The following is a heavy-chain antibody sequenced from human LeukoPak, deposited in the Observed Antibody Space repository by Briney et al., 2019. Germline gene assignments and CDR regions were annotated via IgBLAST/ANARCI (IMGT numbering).Heavy chain of an antibody. CDR2: IKQDGSEK. Sequence: TEGSLRLSCAASGFTFSSYWMSWVHQAPGKGLEWVANIKQDGSEKYYVDSVKGRFTISRDNAKNSLYLQMNSLRAEDTAVYYCARDSPNYYYYYYMDVWGKGTTVTVSS. V-gene: IGHV3-7*01. J-gene: IGHJ6*03. CDR1: GFTFSSYW. CDR3: ARDSPNYYYYYYMDV.